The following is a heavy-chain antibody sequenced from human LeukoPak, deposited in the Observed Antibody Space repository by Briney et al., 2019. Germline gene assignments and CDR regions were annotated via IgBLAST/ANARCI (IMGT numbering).Heavy chain of an antibody. CDR1: GGSVSSGSYY. Sequence: PSETLSLTCTVSGGSVSSGSYYWSWIRQPPGKGLEWIGYIYYSGSTNYNPSLKSRVTISVDTSKNQFSLKLSSVTAADTAVYYCARMGVAGTGNWFDPWGQGTLVTASS. J-gene: IGHJ5*02. D-gene: IGHD6-19*01. CDR2: IYYSGST. V-gene: IGHV4-61*01. CDR3: ARMGVAGTGNWFDP.